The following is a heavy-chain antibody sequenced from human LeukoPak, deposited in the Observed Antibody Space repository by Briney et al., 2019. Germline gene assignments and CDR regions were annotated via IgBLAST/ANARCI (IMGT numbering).Heavy chain of an antibody. D-gene: IGHD4-11*01. CDR3: AKGPYDYSNHYIDY. CDR2: IRGSGGGT. J-gene: IGHJ4*02. V-gene: IGHV3-23*01. CDR1: GFTFSSYA. Sequence: GGSLRPSCAASGFTFSSYAMSWVRQAPGKGLEWVSGIRGSGGGTPYAESVKGRFTISRDNSKNTLYLQMNSLRAEDTAVYYCAKGPYDYSNHYIDYWGQGTLVTVSS.